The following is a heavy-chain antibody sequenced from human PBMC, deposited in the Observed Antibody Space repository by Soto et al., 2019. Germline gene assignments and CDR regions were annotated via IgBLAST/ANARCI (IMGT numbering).Heavy chain of an antibody. CDR2: ISGYNGNT. CDR1: GYTFSNYG. D-gene: IGHD6-13*01. CDR3: AREGQLGY. V-gene: IGHV1-18*01. Sequence: QVQLVQSGAEVKKPGASVKVSCQASGYTFSNYGFSWVRQAPGQGLEWMGWISGYNGNTNYAERLQGRVTMTTDTSTGTACREVRCGREGDTPGYYGAREGQLGYGGQGTPVTFPS. J-gene: IGHJ4*02.